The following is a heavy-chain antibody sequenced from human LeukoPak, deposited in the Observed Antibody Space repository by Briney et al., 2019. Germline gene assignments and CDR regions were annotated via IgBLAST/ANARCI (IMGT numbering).Heavy chain of an antibody. CDR2: IYYSGST. Sequence: TSETLSLTCTVSGGSISTSSSYWSWIRQPPGKGLEWIGYIYYSGSTYYNPSLKSRVTISVDTSKNQFSLKLSSVTAADTAVYYCASTSIWSGYLYNWFDPWGQGTLVTVSS. V-gene: IGHV4-30-4*08. CDR3: ASTSIWSGYLYNWFDP. D-gene: IGHD3-3*01. CDR1: GGSISTSSSY. J-gene: IGHJ5*02.